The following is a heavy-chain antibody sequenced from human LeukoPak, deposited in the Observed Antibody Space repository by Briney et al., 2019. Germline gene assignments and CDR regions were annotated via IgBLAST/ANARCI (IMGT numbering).Heavy chain of an antibody. CDR1: GGTFSSYA. V-gene: IGHV1-69*05. Sequence: SVKVSCKASGGTFSSYAISWVRQAPGQGLEWMGGIIPIFGTANYAQKFQGRVAITTDESTSTAYMELSSLRSEDTAVYYCARGSGYGGNSIYFDYWGQGTLVTVSS. CDR2: IIPIFGTA. CDR3: ARGSGYGGNSIYFDY. D-gene: IGHD4-23*01. J-gene: IGHJ4*02.